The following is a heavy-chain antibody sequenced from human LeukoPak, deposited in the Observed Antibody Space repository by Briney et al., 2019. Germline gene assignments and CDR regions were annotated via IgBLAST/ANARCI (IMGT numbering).Heavy chain of an antibody. CDR3: ARKEMAPN. CDR2: ISYDGSNK. CDR1: GFTFSSYG. J-gene: IGHJ4*02. D-gene: IGHD5-24*01. Sequence: GGSLRLSCAASGFTFSSYGMHWVRLAPGKGLEWVAVISYDGSNKYYADSVKGRFTISRDNSKNTLYLQMNSLGAEDTAVYYCARKEMAPNWGQGTLVTVSS. V-gene: IGHV3-30*03.